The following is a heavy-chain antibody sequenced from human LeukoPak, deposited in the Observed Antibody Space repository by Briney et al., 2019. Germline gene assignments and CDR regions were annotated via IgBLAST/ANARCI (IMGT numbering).Heavy chain of an antibody. V-gene: IGHV3-23*01. CDR1: GFTFSSYA. J-gene: IGHJ1*01. Sequence: PGGSLRLSCAASGFTFSSYAMSWVRQAPGKGLEWVSAISGSGGSAYYADSVKGRFTISRDSSKNTLYLQMNSLRAEDTAVYYCAKVAVAGILKYFQHWGQGTLVTVSS. D-gene: IGHD6-19*01. CDR2: ISGSGGSA. CDR3: AKVAVAGILKYFQH.